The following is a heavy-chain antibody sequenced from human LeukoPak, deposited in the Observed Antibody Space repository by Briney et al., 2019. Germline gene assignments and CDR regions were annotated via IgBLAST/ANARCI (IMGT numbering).Heavy chain of an antibody. D-gene: IGHD6-19*01. Sequence: NPSETLSLTCTVSGGSISTYYWNWIRQPPGKGLEWIGYIYYSGSTNYNPSLKSRVTISVDTSKNQLSLRLTSVTAADTAVYYCARKGSGWHTLEYWGQGTLDTVSS. CDR3: ARKGSGWHTLEY. J-gene: IGHJ4*02. V-gene: IGHV4-59*01. CDR1: GGSISTYY. CDR2: IYYSGST.